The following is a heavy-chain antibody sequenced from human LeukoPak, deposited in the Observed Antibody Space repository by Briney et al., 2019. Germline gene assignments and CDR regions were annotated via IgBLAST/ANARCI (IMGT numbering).Heavy chain of an antibody. CDR1: GYTFTSYG. Sequence: ASVKVSCKASGYTFTSYGISWVRQAPGQGLEWMGWISAYNGNTNYAQKLQGRVTMTTDTPTSTAYMELRSLRSDDAAVYYCARDGVPAAIRDYYYYYYMDVWGKGTTVTVSS. J-gene: IGHJ6*03. V-gene: IGHV1-18*01. D-gene: IGHD2-2*02. CDR2: ISAYNGNT. CDR3: ARDGVPAAIRDYYYYYYMDV.